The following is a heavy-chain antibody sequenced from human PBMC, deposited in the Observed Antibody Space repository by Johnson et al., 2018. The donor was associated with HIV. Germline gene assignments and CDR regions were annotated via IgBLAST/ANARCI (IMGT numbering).Heavy chain of an antibody. Sequence: VQLVESGGGLVQPGGSVRLSCAASGFTLSSYWMSWVRQAPEKGLEWVANIKQDGSEKYYVDSVKGRFTISRENAKNSVYLQMNSLRAEDTAVYYCARVDGSTWYSLYDAFDIWGQGTMVTVSS. D-gene: IGHD6-13*01. V-gene: IGHV3-7*01. J-gene: IGHJ3*02. CDR2: IKQDGSEK. CDR3: ARVDGSTWYSLYDAFDI. CDR1: GFTLSSYW.